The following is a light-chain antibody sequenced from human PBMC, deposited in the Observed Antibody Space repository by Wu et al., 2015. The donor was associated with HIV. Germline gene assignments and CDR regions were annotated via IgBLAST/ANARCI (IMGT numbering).Light chain of an antibody. CDR2: ATS. CDR3: QQYVGSPYT. V-gene: IGKV1-39*02. J-gene: IGKJ2*01. CDR1: QNIYRY. Sequence: DIQMTQSPSFLSASVGDRVTITCRASQNIYRYLNWYQQKPGKAPQFLIYATSTLQSGVPSRFSGSGSETDFTLTITRLEPEDFAVYYCQQYVGSPYTFGQGTNLEIK.